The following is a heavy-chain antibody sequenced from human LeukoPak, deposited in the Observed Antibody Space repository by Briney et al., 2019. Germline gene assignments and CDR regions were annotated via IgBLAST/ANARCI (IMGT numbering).Heavy chain of an antibody. D-gene: IGHD3-10*01. CDR2: INHSGST. V-gene: IGHV4-34*01. CDR1: GGSISSYY. J-gene: IGHJ4*02. Sequence: SETLSLTCTVSGGSISSYYWSWIRQPPGKGLEWIGEINHSGSTNYNPSLKSRVTISVDTSKNQFSLKLSSVTAADTAVYYCATRGPRPRLWFGYWGQGTLVTVSS. CDR3: ATRGPRPRLWFGY.